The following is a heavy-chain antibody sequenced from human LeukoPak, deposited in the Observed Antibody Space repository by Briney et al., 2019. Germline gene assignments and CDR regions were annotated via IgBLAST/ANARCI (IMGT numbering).Heavy chain of an antibody. J-gene: IGHJ3*02. D-gene: IGHD2-21*02. V-gene: IGHV4-59*01. CDR1: GGSISSYY. CDR2: IYYSGST. Sequence: SETLSLTCTVSGGSISSYYWSWIRQPPGKGLEWIGYIYYSGSTNYNPSLKSRVTISVDTSKNQFSLKLSSVTAADTAVYYCARADYCGGDCTGAFDIWGQGTMVTVSS. CDR3: ARADYCGGDCTGAFDI.